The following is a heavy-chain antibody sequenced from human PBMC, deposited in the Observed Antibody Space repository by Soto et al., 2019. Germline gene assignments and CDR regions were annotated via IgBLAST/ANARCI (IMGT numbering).Heavy chain of an antibody. CDR2: LSGSGGST. CDR1: GFTFSSYA. CDR3: AKDSTAYSSAYDFDS. Sequence: EVQLLESGGGLVQPGGSLRLSCAASGFTFSSYAMSWVRQAPGKGLEWVSTLSGSGGSTYSADSVNGRFTISRDNSKHTLYLQMNSLRAEDTAVYYCAKDSTAYSSAYDFDSWGQGTLVTVSS. J-gene: IGHJ4*02. V-gene: IGHV3-23*01. D-gene: IGHD6-6*01.